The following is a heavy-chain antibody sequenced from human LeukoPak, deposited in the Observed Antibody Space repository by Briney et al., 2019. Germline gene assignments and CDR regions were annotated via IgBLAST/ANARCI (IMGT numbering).Heavy chain of an antibody. Sequence: SETLSLTCTVSGGSISSYYWSWIRQPPGKGLEWIGYIYYSGSTNYNPSLKSRVTISVDTSKNQFSLKLSSVTAADTAVYYCARLGSSGAPYWGQGTLVTVSS. CDR2: IYYSGST. CDR3: ARLGSSGAPY. CDR1: GGSISSYY. J-gene: IGHJ4*02. D-gene: IGHD6-19*01. V-gene: IGHV4-59*01.